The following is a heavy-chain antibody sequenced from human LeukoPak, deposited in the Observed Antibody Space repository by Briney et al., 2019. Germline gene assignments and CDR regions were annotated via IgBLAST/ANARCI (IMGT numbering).Heavy chain of an antibody. CDR2: IGSSGGNT. CDR1: GFTFSNYA. D-gene: IGHD2-2*02. J-gene: IGHJ3*02. Sequence: PGGSLRLSCAASGFTFSNYAMSWVRQAPGKGLEWVSAIGSSGGNTYYADSVKGRFTISRDNSKNTLYLQMNSLRAEDTAAYYCARDFRDCSSTSCYTVAFDIWGQGTMVTVSS. CDR3: ARDFRDCSSTSCYTVAFDI. V-gene: IGHV3-23*01.